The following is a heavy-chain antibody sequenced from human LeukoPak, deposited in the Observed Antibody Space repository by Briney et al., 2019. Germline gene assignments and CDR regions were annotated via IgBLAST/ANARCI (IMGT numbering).Heavy chain of an antibody. CDR3: ARVQTTVVTEDWYFDL. CDR2: ISPYNGNT. J-gene: IGHJ2*01. V-gene: IGHV1-18*01. CDR1: GYSFTSYG. D-gene: IGHD4-23*01. Sequence: ASVKVSCKASGYSFTSYGISWVRQAPGQGLEWMGWISPYNGNTNYAQKLQGRVTMTTDTSTSTAYMELSRLSSDDTAVYYCARVQTTVVTEDWYFDLWGRGTLVTVSS.